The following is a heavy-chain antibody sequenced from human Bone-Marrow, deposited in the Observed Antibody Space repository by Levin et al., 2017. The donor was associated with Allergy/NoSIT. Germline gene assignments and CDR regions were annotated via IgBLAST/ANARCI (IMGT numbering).Heavy chain of an antibody. D-gene: IGHD2/OR15-2a*01. CDR1: GFPFSAYG. CDR2: TYYDGSNT. V-gene: IGHV3-33*01. CDR3: ARDRSGNYFYF. J-gene: IGHJ4*02. Sequence: GGSLRLSCVASGFPFSAYGMHWIRQGPGKGLEWVAFTYYDGSNTYYADSVEGRFTISRDNSKNTVYLQMDSLRGDDTAMYYCARDRSGNYFYFWGQGTQVTVSA.